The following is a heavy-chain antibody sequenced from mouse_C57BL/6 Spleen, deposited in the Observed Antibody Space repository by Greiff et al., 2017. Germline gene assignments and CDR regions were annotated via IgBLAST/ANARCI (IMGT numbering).Heavy chain of an antibody. CDR3: TTGWDSLFDY. D-gene: IGHD4-1*01. CDR2: IDPENGDT. J-gene: IGHJ2*01. V-gene: IGHV14-4*01. CDR1: GFNIKDDY. Sequence: EVQLQQSGAELVRPGASVKLSCTASGFNIKDDYMHWVKQRPEQGLEWIGWIDPENGDTEYASKFQGKATITADTSSNTAYLQLSSPTSEDTAVYYCTTGWDSLFDYWGQGTTLTVSS.